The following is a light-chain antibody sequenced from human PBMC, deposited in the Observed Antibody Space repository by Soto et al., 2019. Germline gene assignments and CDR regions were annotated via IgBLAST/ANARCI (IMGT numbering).Light chain of an antibody. CDR3: QQYDNWPPWT. CDR2: GAS. Sequence: EVVMTQSPATLSASPGERVILSCRASQSVNRNLAWYQQKPGQAPRLLIYGASTRATGIPARFSGSGSGAELTLTISSLQSEDLAVYYCQQYDNWPPWTFGQGTKVEIK. V-gene: IGKV3-15*01. CDR1: QSVNRN. J-gene: IGKJ1*01.